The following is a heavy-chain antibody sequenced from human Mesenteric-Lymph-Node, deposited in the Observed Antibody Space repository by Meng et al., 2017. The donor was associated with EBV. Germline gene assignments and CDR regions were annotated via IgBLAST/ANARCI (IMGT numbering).Heavy chain of an antibody. J-gene: IGHJ4*02. V-gene: IGHV4-34*01. CDR2: INRVGST. Sequence: QVQLQQWGAGLLQPSETLSLTRGVSGGAFGGYFWSWIRQPPGKGLEWIGEINRVGSTNYNPSLKSRLTMSVDTSKNHFSLKLTSVTAADTAVYYCVRCGAVTLVQGGPDHWGQGTLVTVSS. CDR3: VRCGAVTLVQGGPDH. CDR1: GGAFGGYF. D-gene: IGHD3-10*01.